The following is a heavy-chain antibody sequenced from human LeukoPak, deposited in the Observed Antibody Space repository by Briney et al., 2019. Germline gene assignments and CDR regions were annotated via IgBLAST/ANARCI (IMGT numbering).Heavy chain of an antibody. J-gene: IGHJ4*02. Sequence: RASVKVSCKVSGYTLTELSMHWVRQAPGKGLEWMGGFDPEDGETIYAQKFQGRVTMTEDTSTDTAYMELSSLRFEDTAVYYCATGPNYYDSRGTDYWGQGTLVTVSS. CDR1: GYTLTELS. CDR2: FDPEDGET. CDR3: ATGPNYYDSRGTDY. D-gene: IGHD3-22*01. V-gene: IGHV1-24*01.